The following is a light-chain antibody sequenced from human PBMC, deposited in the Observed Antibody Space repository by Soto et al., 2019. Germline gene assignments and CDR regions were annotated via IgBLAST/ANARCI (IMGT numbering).Light chain of an antibody. CDR2: GAS. CDR1: QDIYNY. Sequence: DIQMTQSPSSLSASVGDRVTITCRATQDIYNYLAWYQQKPGKVPKLLISGASTLQSGVPSRFSGSGSGTDFTLTISSLQPEDVATYYCQKYNSAPLTFGGGTKVEIK. J-gene: IGKJ4*01. V-gene: IGKV1-27*01. CDR3: QKYNSAPLT.